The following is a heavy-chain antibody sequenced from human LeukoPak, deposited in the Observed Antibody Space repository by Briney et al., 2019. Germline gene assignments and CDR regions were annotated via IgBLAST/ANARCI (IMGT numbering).Heavy chain of an antibody. V-gene: IGHV3-23*01. CDR1: EFTFSSHA. Sequence: PGGSLRLSCVASEFTFSSHAMNWVRKAPGKGLEWVSSISGGGESTYYADSVKGRFTVSRDNSENTLYLQINSLRGEDTAVYYCAKGKYSSGGVPDYWGQGTLVTVSS. J-gene: IGHJ4*02. D-gene: IGHD6-19*01. CDR2: ISGGGEST. CDR3: AKGKYSSGGVPDY.